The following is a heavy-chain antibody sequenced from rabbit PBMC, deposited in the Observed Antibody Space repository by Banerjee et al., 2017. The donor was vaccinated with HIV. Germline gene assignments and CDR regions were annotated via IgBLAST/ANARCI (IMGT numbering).Heavy chain of an antibody. D-gene: IGHD6-1*01. J-gene: IGHJ4*01. CDR2: IDADYRGST. CDR1: GFSFSSSYY. Sequence: QEQLEDSGGDLVKPGGSLTLTCTASGFSFSSSYYMCWVRQAPGKGLEWIGCIDADYRGSTYYASWAKGRFSISRENTQNTVSLQMNSLTAADTATHFCARGSIYGYTIYTYYFDLWGPGTLVTVS. CDR3: ARGSIYGYTIYTYYFDL. V-gene: IGHV1S45*01.